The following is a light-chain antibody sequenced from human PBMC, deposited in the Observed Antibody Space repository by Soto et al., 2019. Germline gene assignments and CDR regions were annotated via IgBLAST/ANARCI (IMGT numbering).Light chain of an antibody. J-gene: IGKJ1*01. V-gene: IGKV1-5*03. CDR3: LQDYNYPRT. CDR1: QTISSW. CDR2: KAS. Sequence: DIQMTQSPSTLSGSVGDRVTITCRASQTISSWLAWYQQKPGKAPKLLIYKASTLKSGVPSRFSGSGSGTDFTLTIGSLQPEDFATYYCLQDYNYPRTFGQGTKVDI.